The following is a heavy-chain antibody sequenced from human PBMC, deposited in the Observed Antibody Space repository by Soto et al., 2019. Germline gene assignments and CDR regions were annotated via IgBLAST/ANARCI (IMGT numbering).Heavy chain of an antibody. Sequence: SETLSLTCAVYGGSFSGYYWSWIRQPPGKGLEWIGEINHSGSTNYNPSLKGRVTISVDTSKNQFSLKLSSVTAADTAVYYCASSLHGALDAFDIWGQGTMVTVSS. CDR2: INHSGST. J-gene: IGHJ3*02. CDR1: GGSFSGYY. CDR3: ASSLHGALDAFDI. V-gene: IGHV4-34*01. D-gene: IGHD4-17*01.